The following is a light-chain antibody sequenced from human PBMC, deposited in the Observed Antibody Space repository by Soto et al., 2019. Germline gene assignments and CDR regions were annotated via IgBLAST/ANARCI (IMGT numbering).Light chain of an antibody. Sequence: QSALTQPPSASGSPGQSVTISCTGTSSDVGGYNYVSWYQQHPGKAPKLMIYEVSKRPSGVPDRFSGSKSGNTASLTVSGHQAEDEADYYCSSYAGSNNFGVVFGGGTKLTVL. V-gene: IGLV2-8*01. CDR3: SSYAGSNNFGVV. J-gene: IGLJ2*01. CDR2: EVS. CDR1: SSDVGGYNY.